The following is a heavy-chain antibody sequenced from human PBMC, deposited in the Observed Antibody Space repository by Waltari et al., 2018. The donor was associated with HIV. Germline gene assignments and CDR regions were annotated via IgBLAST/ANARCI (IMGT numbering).Heavy chain of an antibody. CDR3: ARDSGVGYGGLYYFDY. CDR1: GGSFSGYY. CDR2: INHSGST. V-gene: IGHV4-34*01. D-gene: IGHD4-17*01. Sequence: QVQLQQWGAGLLKPSETLSVTCAVYGGSFSGYYWSWIRQPPGKGLEWIGEINHSGSTNYNPSLKSRVTISVDTSKNQFSLKLSSVTAADTAVYYCARDSGVGYGGLYYFDYWGQGTLVTVSS. J-gene: IGHJ4*02.